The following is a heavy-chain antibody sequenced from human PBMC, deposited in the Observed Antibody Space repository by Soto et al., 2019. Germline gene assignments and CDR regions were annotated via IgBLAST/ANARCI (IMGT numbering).Heavy chain of an antibody. Sequence: PGESLKISCKGSGYSFTSYWIGWVRQMPGKGLEWMGIIYPGDSDTRYSPSFQGQVTISADKSISTAYLQWSSLKASDTAMYYCARLFRGYSGYDLYYYGMDVWGQGTTVTVSS. V-gene: IGHV5-51*01. J-gene: IGHJ6*02. D-gene: IGHD5-12*01. CDR2: IYPGDSDT. CDR1: GYSFTSYW. CDR3: ARLFRGYSGYDLYYYGMDV.